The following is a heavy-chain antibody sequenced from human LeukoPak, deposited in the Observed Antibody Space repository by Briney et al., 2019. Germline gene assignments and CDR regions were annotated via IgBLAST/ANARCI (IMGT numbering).Heavy chain of an antibody. CDR2: ISGSGGST. J-gene: IGHJ4*02. Sequence: GGSLRLSCAASGFTFSSYAMSWVRQAPGKGLEWVSAISGSGGSTYYADSVKGRFTISRDNSKNTLYLQINSLRAEDTAVYYCARKGLYGDYPDYWGQGTLVTVSS. V-gene: IGHV3-23*01. CDR3: ARKGLYGDYPDY. D-gene: IGHD4-17*01. CDR1: GFTFSSYA.